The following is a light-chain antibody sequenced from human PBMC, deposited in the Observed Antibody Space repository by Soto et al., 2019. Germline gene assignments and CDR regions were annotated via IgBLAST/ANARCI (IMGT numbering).Light chain of an antibody. CDR2: GAS. J-gene: IGKJ5*01. V-gene: IGKV3-15*01. CDR1: QSVSSN. Sequence: EIVMTQSPATLSVSPGERATLSCRASQSVSSNLAWYQQKPGQAPRLLIYGASTRATGISARFSGSRSGTEFTLTISSLQSEDFAVYYCHQYNNWPPTFGQGTRLEIK. CDR3: HQYNNWPPT.